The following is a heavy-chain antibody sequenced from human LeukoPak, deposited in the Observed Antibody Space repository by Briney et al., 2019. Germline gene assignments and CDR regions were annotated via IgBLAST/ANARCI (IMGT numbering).Heavy chain of an antibody. CDR2: ISGSGGST. Sequence: PGGSLRLSCAASGFTFSDYAMHWVRQAPGKGLEWVSAISGSGGSTYYADSVKGRFTISRDNSKNTLYLQMNSLRAEDTAVYYCAKDARPSGSSGWYSSDYWGQGTLVTVSS. J-gene: IGHJ4*02. CDR3: AKDARPSGSSGWYSSDY. D-gene: IGHD6-19*01. V-gene: IGHV3-23*01. CDR1: GFTFSDYA.